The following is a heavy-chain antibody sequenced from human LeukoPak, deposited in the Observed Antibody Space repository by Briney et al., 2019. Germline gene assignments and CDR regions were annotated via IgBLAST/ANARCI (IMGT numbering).Heavy chain of an antibody. CDR3: ERPGYPKGGHATDAY. J-gene: IGHJ4*02. CDR2: ITSSGTGI. Sequence: GGSLRLSCAASGFTFSSYSMTWVRQAPGKGLEWISYITSSGTGIDHADSVKGRFTISRDNAKNSLYLQMSSLRDEDTAVYYCERPGYPKGGHATDAYWGKEPLVPVS. D-gene: IGHD1-1*01. V-gene: IGHV3-48*02. CDR1: GFTFSSYS.